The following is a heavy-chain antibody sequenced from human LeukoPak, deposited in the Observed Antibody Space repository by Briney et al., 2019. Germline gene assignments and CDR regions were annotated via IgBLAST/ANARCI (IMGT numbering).Heavy chain of an antibody. D-gene: IGHD3-22*01. V-gene: IGHV3-30-3*01. CDR2: ISYDGSNK. CDR1: GFTFSSYA. Sequence: QPGGSLRLSCAASGFTFSSYAMHWVRQAPGKGLEWVAVISYDGSNKYYADSVKGRFTISRDNSKNTLYLQMNSLRAEDTAVYYCARDTYYYDSSGYYCLDYWGQGTLVTVSS. CDR3: ARDTYYYDSSGYYCLDY. J-gene: IGHJ4*02.